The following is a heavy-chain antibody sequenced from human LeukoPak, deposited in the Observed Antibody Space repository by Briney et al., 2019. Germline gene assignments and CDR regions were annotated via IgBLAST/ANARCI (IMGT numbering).Heavy chain of an antibody. J-gene: IGHJ5*02. V-gene: IGHV1-69*06. CDR3: ARSPIAVAGTGVWFDP. CDR1: GYTFTSYY. D-gene: IGHD6-19*01. CDR2: IIPIFGTA. Sequence: SVKVSCKASGYTFTSYYMHWVRQAPGQGLEWMGGIIPIFGTANYAQKFQGRVTITADKSTSTAYMELSSLRSEDTAVYYCARSPIAVAGTGVWFDPWGQGTLVTVSS.